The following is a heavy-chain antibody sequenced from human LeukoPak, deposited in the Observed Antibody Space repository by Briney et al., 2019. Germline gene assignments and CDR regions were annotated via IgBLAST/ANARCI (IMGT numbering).Heavy chain of an antibody. Sequence: GGSLRLSCAASGFTFSSYAMHWVRQAPGKGLEYVSAISSNGGSKYYANSVKGRFTISRDNSKNTLYLQMGSLRAEDMAVYYCAREDIAVVPAATSRYYYDYYMDVWGKGTTVTISS. D-gene: IGHD2-2*01. CDR1: GFTFSSYA. J-gene: IGHJ6*03. CDR2: ISSNGGSK. CDR3: AREDIAVVPAATSRYYYDYYMDV. V-gene: IGHV3-64*01.